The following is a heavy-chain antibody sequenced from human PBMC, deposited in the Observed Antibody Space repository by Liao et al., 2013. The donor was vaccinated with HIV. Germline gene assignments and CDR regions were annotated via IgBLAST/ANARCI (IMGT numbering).Heavy chain of an antibody. Sequence: QVQLQESGPGLVKPSETLSLTCTVSGGSISSYYWSWIRQPAGKGLEWIGRIYTSGSTNYNPSLKSRVTISVDTSKNQFSLKLSSVTAADTAVYYCARDRIQLWSIGHAFXIWGQGTMVTVSS. V-gene: IGHV4-4*07. CDR3: ARDRIQLWSIGHAFXI. CDR2: IYTSGST. D-gene: IGHD5-18*01. CDR1: GGSISSYY. J-gene: IGHJ3*02.